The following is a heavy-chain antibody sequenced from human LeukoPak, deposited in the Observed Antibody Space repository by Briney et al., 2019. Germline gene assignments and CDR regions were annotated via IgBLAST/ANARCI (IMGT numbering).Heavy chain of an antibody. J-gene: IGHJ5*02. CDR1: GATFTSYA. V-gene: IGHV1-69*05. Sequence: GASGKVSCKASGATFTSYAISWVRQAPGQGLEWMGGSIPIIGTANYAQKCQGRVTITTDESTSTDYMELSSLRSEDTAVYYCARLVDSISSGGFWFDPWGQGTLVSVSS. CDR3: ARLVDSISSGGFWFDP. CDR2: SIPIIGTA. D-gene: IGHD6-6*01.